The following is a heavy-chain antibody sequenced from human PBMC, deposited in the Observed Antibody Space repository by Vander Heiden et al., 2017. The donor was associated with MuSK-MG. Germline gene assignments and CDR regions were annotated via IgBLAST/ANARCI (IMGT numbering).Heavy chain of an antibody. Sequence: QVQLVESGGGVVQPGRSLRLSCAASGFTFSSYAMHWVRQAPGKGLEWVAVISYDGINKYYADSVKGRFTISRDNSKNTLYLQMNSLRAEDTAVYYCARDAPYGSGSYFDYWGQGTLVTVSS. CDR1: GFTFSSYA. CDR2: ISYDGINK. V-gene: IGHV3-30*04. D-gene: IGHD3-10*01. J-gene: IGHJ4*02. CDR3: ARDAPYGSGSYFDY.